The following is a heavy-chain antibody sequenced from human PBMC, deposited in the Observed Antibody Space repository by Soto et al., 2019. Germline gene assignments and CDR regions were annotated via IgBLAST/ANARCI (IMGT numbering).Heavy chain of an antibody. V-gene: IGHV4-34*01. CDR3: AKDRESYYGSGSYSPFDY. J-gene: IGHJ4*02. Sequence: QVQLQQWGAGLLKPSETLSLTCVVSGGSFSGYYWSWIRQPPGKGLEWIGEINHSGSTNYNPSLKSRCTISVDTSKNQFSLKLNSVTAADTAVYYCAKDRESYYGSGSYSPFDYWGQGTLVTVSS. CDR2: INHSGST. D-gene: IGHD3-10*01. CDR1: GGSFSGYY.